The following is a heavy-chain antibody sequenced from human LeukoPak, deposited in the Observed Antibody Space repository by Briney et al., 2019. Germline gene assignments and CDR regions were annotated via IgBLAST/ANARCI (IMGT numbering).Heavy chain of an antibody. D-gene: IGHD2-2*01. V-gene: IGHV4-59*02. CDR1: GGSVSDYY. Sequence: SETLSLTCTISGGSVSDYYWSWIRQSPGKGLEWIGYIYYTGSTTYNPSLKSRVTISVDTSKNQFSLKLSSVTAADTAVYYCARVVPVDYYYMDVWGKGTTVTISS. CDR2: IYYTGST. CDR3: ARVVPVDYYYMDV. J-gene: IGHJ6*03.